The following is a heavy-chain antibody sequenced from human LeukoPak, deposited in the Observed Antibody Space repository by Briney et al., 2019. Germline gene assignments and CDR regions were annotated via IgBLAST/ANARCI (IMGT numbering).Heavy chain of an antibody. D-gene: IGHD5-24*01. CDR3: ARSSHQMDIRFDF. V-gene: IGHV3-23*01. J-gene: IGHJ4*02. Sequence: PGGSLRLACAASGFTFSSGAMNWVRQAPGKGLEWVSTISVSDGTTYYADSVKGRFTISRDNSKNTLYLQMNSLRAEDTALYYCARSSHQMDIRFDFWGQGTLVTVSS. CDR2: ISVSDGTT. CDR1: GFTFSSGA.